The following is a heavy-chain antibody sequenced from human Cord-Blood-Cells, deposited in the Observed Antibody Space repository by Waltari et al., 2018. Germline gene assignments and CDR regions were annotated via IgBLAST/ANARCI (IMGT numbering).Heavy chain of an antibody. V-gene: IGHV3-23*01. CDR3: AKAPWEPPYDFWSGYSLDYYYMDV. CDR2: ISGSGGST. Sequence: EVQLLESGGGLVQPGGSLRLSCAASGFTFSSYAMSWVRQAPGKGLEWVSAISGSGGSTYYADSVKGRFTISRDNSKNTLYLQMNSLRAEDTAVYYCAKAPWEPPYDFWSGYSLDYYYMDVWGKGTTVTVSS. CDR1: GFTFSSYA. J-gene: IGHJ6*03. D-gene: IGHD3-3*01.